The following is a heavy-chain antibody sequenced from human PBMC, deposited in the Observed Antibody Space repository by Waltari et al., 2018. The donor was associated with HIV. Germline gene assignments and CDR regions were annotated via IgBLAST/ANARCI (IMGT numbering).Heavy chain of an antibody. CDR3: VRDYCSGGSCYPNNWFDH. CDR1: GYIFSSYW. V-gene: IGHV5-51*01. CDR2: IYPGDSDT. D-gene: IGHD2-15*01. J-gene: IGHJ5*02. Sequence: EVQLVQSGAEVKKTGESLKISCKASGYIFSSYWNGWVRQMPGKGLEWMGIIYPGDSDTNYGPSFQGQVTISADKSISTAYLQWSSLKASDTAMYYCVRDYCSGGSCYPNNWFDHWGQGTLVTVSS.